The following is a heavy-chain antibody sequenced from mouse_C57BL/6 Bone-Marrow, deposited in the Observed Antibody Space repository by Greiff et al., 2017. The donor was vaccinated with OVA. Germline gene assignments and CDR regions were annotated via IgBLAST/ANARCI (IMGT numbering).Heavy chain of an antibody. D-gene: IGHD2-3*01. CDR2: ISYDGSN. CDR1: GYSITSGYY. Sequence: EVQLQESGPGLVKPSQSLSLTCSVTGYSITSGYYWNWIRQFPGNKLEWMGYISYDGSNNYNPSLKNRISITRDTSKNQFFLKLNSVTTEDTATYYCARSYDGFPLDYWGQGTSVTVSS. V-gene: IGHV3-6*01. J-gene: IGHJ4*01. CDR3: ARSYDGFPLDY.